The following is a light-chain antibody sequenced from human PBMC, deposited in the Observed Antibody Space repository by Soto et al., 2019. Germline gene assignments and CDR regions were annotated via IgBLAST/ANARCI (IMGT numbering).Light chain of an antibody. CDR1: QSISNY. J-gene: IGKJ1*01. CDR3: QQSYITPWT. V-gene: IGKV1-39*01. Sequence: DIQMTQSPSSLSTSVGDRVTITCRASQSISNYLNWYQQKPGKVPKLLIYAASRLQSGVPSRFSGSGSGTDFTLTISSLQPEDFATYLCQQSYITPWTFGQGTKVEI. CDR2: AAS.